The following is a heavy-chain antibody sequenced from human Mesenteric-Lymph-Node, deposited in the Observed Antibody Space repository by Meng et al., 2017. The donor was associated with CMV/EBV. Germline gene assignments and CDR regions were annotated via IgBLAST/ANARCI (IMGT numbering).Heavy chain of an antibody. J-gene: IGHJ4*02. Sequence: SVKVSCKASGGTFSSYAISWVRQAPGQGLEWMGGIIPIFGTANYAQKFQGRVTITTDESTSTAYMELSSLRSDDTAVYYCARDSGTHYDILTGYYVWGQGTLVTVSS. V-gene: IGHV1-69*05. CDR3: ARDSGTHYDILTGYYV. CDR1: GGTFSSYA. D-gene: IGHD3-9*01. CDR2: IIPIFGTA.